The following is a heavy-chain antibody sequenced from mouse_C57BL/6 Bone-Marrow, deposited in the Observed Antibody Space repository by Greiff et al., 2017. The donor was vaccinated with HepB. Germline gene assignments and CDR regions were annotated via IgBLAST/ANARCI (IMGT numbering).Heavy chain of an antibody. V-gene: IGHV5-17*01. CDR1: GFTFSDYG. CDR3: ARASGSP. Sequence: EVQLQQSGGGLVKPGGSLKLSCAASGFTFSDYGMHWVRQAPEKGLEWVAYISSGSSTIYYADTVKGRFTISRDNAKNTLFLQMTSLRSEDTAMYYCARASGSPWGQGTTLTVSS. J-gene: IGHJ2*01. CDR2: ISSGSSTI. D-gene: IGHD1-1*01.